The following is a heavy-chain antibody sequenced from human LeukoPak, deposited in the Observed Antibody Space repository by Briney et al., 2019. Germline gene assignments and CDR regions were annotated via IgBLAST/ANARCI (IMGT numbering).Heavy chain of an antibody. Sequence: GESLKISCKGSGYSFTSYWIGWVRQMPGKGLEWMGIIYPGDSDTRYSPSFRGQVTISADKSISTAYLQWSSLKASDTAMYYCARGYYDSSGYYYTDAFDIWGQGTMVTVSS. CDR1: GYSFTSYW. CDR3: ARGYYDSSGYYYTDAFDI. CDR2: IYPGDSDT. V-gene: IGHV5-51*01. J-gene: IGHJ3*02. D-gene: IGHD3-22*01.